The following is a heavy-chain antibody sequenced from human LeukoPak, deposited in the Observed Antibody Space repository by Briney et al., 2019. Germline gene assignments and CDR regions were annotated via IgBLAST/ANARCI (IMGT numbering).Heavy chain of an antibody. V-gene: IGHV1-3*01. CDR1: GYTFTSYA. D-gene: IGHD3-16*01. J-gene: IGHJ6*04. Sequence: ASVKVSCKASGYTFTSYAMHWVRQAHGQRLEWMGWINACNGNTKYSQKFQGRVTITRDTSASTAYMELSSLRSEDTAVYYCARDWANYYGMDVWGKGTTVTVSS. CDR3: ARDWANYYGMDV. CDR2: INACNGNT.